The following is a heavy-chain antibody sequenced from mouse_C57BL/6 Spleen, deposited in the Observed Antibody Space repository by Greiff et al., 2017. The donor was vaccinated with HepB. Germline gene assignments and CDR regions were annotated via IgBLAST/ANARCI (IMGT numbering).Heavy chain of an antibody. V-gene: IGHV1-64*01. J-gene: IGHJ4*01. D-gene: IGHD4-1*01. Sequence: QVQLKQPGAELVKPGASVKLSCKASGYTFTSYWMHWVKQRPGQGLEWIGMIHPNSGSTNYNEKFKSKATLTVDKSSSTAYMQLSSLTSEDSAVYYCARRGGLGGAMDYWGQGTSVTVSS. CDR3: ARRGGLGGAMDY. CDR1: GYTFTSYW. CDR2: IHPNSGST.